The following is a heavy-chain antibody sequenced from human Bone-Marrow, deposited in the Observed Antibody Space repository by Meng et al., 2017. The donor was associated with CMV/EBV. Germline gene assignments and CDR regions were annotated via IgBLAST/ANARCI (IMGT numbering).Heavy chain of an antibody. Sequence: ASVKVSCKASGYTFTSYGISWVRQAPGQGLEWMGWISAYNGNTNYAQKLQGRVTMTTDTSTSTAYMELRSLRSDDTAVYYCARLYCSSTSCFGDMDVWGQATTVTVSS. CDR3: ARLYCSSTSCFGDMDV. D-gene: IGHD2-2*01. V-gene: IGHV1-18*01. J-gene: IGHJ6*02. CDR2: ISAYNGNT. CDR1: GYTFTSYG.